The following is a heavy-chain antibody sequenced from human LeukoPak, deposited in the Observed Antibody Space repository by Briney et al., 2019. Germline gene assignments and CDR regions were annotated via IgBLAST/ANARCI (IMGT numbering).Heavy chain of an antibody. CDR3: ALAPNSNWFDF. V-gene: IGHV4-59*08. CDR2: IHYSGSS. Sequence: SETLSLTCTVSGDSTSNFYWNWIPQSPGKGLEWIGNIHYSGSSVYNPSLKSRVTISIDTSRRQFFLKLNSVTAADTAVYFCALAPNSNWFDFWGPGTLVTVSS. J-gene: IGHJ5*01. CDR1: GDSTSNFY. D-gene: IGHD2-8*01.